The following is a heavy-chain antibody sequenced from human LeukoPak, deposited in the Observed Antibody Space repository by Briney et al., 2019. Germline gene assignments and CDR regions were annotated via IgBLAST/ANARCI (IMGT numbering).Heavy chain of an antibody. CDR1: GGSISSYY. V-gene: IGHV4-59*01. CDR2: IYYSGST. Sequence: SETLSLTCTVSGGSISSYYWSWIRQPPGKGLEWIGYIYYSGSTNYNPSLKSRVTISVDTSKNQFSLKLSSVAAADTAVYYCASTHYDSSGYFITYYFDYWGQGTLVTVSS. J-gene: IGHJ4*02. D-gene: IGHD3-22*01. CDR3: ASTHYDSSGYFITYYFDY.